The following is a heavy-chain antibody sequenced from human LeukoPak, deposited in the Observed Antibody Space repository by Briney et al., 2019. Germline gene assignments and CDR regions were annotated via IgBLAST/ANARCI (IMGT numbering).Heavy chain of an antibody. J-gene: IGHJ3*02. D-gene: IGHD1-26*01. CDR3: ATVLPDVGLAPFDI. Sequence: ASVTVSCTASGYTFTSYYMHWVRQAPGQGLEWMGIINPSGGSTSYAQKFQGRVTMTEDTSTDTAYMELSSLRSEDTAVYYCATVLPDVGLAPFDIWGQGTMVTVSS. CDR1: GYTFTSYY. CDR2: INPSGGST. V-gene: IGHV1-46*01.